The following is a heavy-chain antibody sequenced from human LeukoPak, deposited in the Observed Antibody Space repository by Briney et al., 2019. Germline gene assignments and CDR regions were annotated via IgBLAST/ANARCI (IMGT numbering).Heavy chain of an antibody. J-gene: IGHJ6*03. CDR1: GFTVSSNY. V-gene: IGHV3-66*01. D-gene: IGHD6-13*01. CDR3: ARARGFGSSWYQSYYYYYMDV. CDR2: IYGGGNT. Sequence: GGSLRLSCAASGFTVSSNYMTWVRQAPGKGLEWVSVIYGGGNTYYADSVKGRFTISRDNSKNTLYLQMGSLRAEDMAVYYCARARGFGSSWYQSYYYYYMDVWGKGTTVTISS.